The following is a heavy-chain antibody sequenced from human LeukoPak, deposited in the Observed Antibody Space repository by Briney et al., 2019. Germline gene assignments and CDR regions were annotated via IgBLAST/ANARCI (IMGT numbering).Heavy chain of an antibody. CDR2: ISDIGTTT. Sequence: PGGSLRLSCVGSGFSFGSYEINWVRQAPGKGLEWVSYISDIGTTTHYADSAKGRFTIFRDNAKNSVYLLMDSLMAEDTAIYYCARERSKVTAYDDALDIWGQGTMVTVSS. D-gene: IGHD2-21*02. J-gene: IGHJ3*02. CDR1: GFSFGSYE. CDR3: ARERSKVTAYDDALDI. V-gene: IGHV3-48*03.